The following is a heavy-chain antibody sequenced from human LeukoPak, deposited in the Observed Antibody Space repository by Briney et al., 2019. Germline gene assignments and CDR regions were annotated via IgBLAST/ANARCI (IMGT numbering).Heavy chain of an antibody. Sequence: PGGSLRLSCAASGFTFSSYAMHWVRQAPGKGLEWVAVISYDGSNKYYADSVKGRFTISRDNSKNTLYLQMNSLRAEDTAVYYCANTVSYYYGSGSYYKSRAYFQHWGQGTLVTVSS. CDR2: ISYDGSNK. CDR3: ANTVSYYYGSGSYYKSRAYFQH. D-gene: IGHD3-10*01. V-gene: IGHV3-30-3*01. J-gene: IGHJ1*01. CDR1: GFTFSSYA.